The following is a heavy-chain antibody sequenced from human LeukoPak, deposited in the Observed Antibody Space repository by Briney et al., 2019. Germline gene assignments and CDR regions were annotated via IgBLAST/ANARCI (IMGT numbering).Heavy chain of an antibody. D-gene: IGHD2-2*01. CDR2: IIPIFGTA. CDR1: GYSFTTFG. CDR3: ARARCSSTSCPLNYYYMDV. Sequence: SVKVSCKASGYSFTTFGISWVRQAPGQGLEWMGRIIPIFGTANYAQKFQGRVTITTDESTSTAYMELSSLRSEDTAVYYCARARCSSTSCPLNYYYMDVWGKGTTVTVSS. V-gene: IGHV1-69*05. J-gene: IGHJ6*03.